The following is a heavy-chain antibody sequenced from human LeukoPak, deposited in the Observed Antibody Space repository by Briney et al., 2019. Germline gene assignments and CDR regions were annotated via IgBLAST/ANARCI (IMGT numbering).Heavy chain of an antibody. CDR1: GGSFSGYY. D-gene: IGHD2-2*01. V-gene: IGHV4-34*01. Sequence: SETLSLTCAVYGGSFSGYYWSWIRQPPGKGLEWIGEIYHSGSTNYNLSLKSRVTISVDKSKNQFSLKLNSVTAADTAVYYCARDYCTSTTCPNWFDPWGQGTLVTVSS. CDR3: ARDYCTSTTCPNWFDP. CDR2: IYHSGST. J-gene: IGHJ5*02.